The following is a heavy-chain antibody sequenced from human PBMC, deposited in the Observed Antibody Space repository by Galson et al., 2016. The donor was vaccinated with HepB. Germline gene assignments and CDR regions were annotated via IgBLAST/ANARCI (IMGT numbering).Heavy chain of an antibody. Sequence: SLRLSCAASGFTLGDYSMNWVRQAPGKGLEWVSSISSSSSYIYYADSVKGRFTISRDNAKNSLYLQINSLRAEDTAVYYCARALYYDTSTYYYRGSDYSNYYGLDVWGQGTTVTVS. CDR3: ARALYYDTSTYYYRGSDYSNYYGLDV. CDR2: ISSSSSYI. D-gene: IGHD3-22*01. V-gene: IGHV3-21*01. CDR1: GFTLGDYS. J-gene: IGHJ6*02.